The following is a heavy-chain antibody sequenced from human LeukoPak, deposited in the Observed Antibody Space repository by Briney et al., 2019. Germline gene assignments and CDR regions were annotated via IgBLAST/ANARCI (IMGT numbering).Heavy chain of an antibody. CDR3: ARDLVAFDY. CDR2: IYHSGST. D-gene: IGHD2-15*01. J-gene: IGHJ4*02. CDR1: GGSISSGGYS. Sequence: SETLSLTCAVSGGSISSGGYSWSWIRQPPGKGLEWIGYIYHSGSTYYNPSLKSRVTISVDRSKNQFSLKLSSVTAADTAVYYCARDLVAFDYWGQGALVIVSS. V-gene: IGHV4-30-2*01.